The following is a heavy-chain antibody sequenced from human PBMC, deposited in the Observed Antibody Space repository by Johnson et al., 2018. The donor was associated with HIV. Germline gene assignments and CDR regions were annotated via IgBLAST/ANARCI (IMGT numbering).Heavy chain of an antibody. CDR1: GFTFSASA. Sequence: EVQLVESGGGLVQPGGSLRLSCLASGFTFSASAIHWVRQASGKGLEWVGPISSKTNSYATELAASLKGRLTISRDDSTNTAYLQINSLKSEDAAVYYCTRRVTRYSDILTAYSKGDDAFDIWGQGTMVTVSS. J-gene: IGHJ3*02. CDR2: ISSKTNSYAT. CDR3: TRRVTRYSDILTAYSKGDDAFDI. D-gene: IGHD3-9*01. V-gene: IGHV3-73*01.